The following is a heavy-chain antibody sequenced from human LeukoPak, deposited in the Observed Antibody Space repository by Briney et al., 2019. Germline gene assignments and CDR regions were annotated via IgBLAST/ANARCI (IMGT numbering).Heavy chain of an antibody. CDR3: AREDNSGWSNAFDI. J-gene: IGHJ3*02. Sequence: GESLKISCKGSGYSFTNYWIGWVRQMPGKGLEWMGVIYPGDSDVRYGPSFQGQVTISADKSISTAYLQWSSLKASDTAMYYCAREDNSGWSNAFDIWGQGTMVTVSS. CDR1: GYSFTNYW. D-gene: IGHD6-19*01. V-gene: IGHV5-51*01. CDR2: IYPGDSDV.